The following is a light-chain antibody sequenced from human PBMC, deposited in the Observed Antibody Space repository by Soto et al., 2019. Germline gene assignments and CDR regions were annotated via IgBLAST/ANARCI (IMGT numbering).Light chain of an antibody. CDR3: QLSHTTLT. Sequence: DIQMTQSPSSLSASVGDRVTITCRASQTIATFLNWYQQKPRKAPKLLIYGASALQSGVPSRFSGSGSGADFTLTISSLQPEDSATSYCQLSHTTLTFGQGTRLEIK. CDR1: QTIATF. V-gene: IGKV1-39*01. J-gene: IGKJ5*01. CDR2: GAS.